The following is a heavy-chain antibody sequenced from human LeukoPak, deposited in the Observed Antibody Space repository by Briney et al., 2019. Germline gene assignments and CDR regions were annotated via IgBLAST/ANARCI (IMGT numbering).Heavy chain of an antibody. V-gene: IGHV1-18*01. D-gene: IGHD3-10*01. J-gene: IGHJ3*02. CDR2: ISSYNGNT. CDR3: ARDIGKVRGVMTASRRAFDI. CDR1: GYTFTSYG. Sequence: ASVKVSCKASGYTFTSYGLSWVRQAPGQGLEWMGWISSYNGNTNYAQKLQGRVTMTTDTSTSTAYMELRSLRSDDTAVYYCARDIGKVRGVMTASRRAFDIWGQGAMVTVSS.